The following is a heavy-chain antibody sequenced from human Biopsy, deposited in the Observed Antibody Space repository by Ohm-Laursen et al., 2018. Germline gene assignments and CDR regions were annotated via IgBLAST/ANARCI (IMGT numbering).Heavy chain of an antibody. V-gene: IGHV4-31*01. Sequence: TLSLTCTVSGGSVSSSGFYWSWIRQHPGKGLEWIGYIYYSGTTYYNPSLKSLVTISVDTSKNQFSLKLISVTAAGTTVCYCARRPYGGTRYWYFDLWGRGTLVTFSS. D-gene: IGHD4-23*01. CDR2: IYYSGTT. CDR3: ARRPYGGTRYWYFDL. J-gene: IGHJ2*01. CDR1: GGSVSSSGFY.